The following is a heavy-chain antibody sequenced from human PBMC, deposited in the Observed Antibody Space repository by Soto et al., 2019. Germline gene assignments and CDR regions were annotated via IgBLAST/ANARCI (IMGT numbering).Heavy chain of an antibody. CDR2: IYWDDDK. Sequence: QITLKESGPTLVKPTQTLTLTCTFSGFSLDTSGVGVAWIRQPPGKALEWLTLIYWDDDKRYSPSLRSRLTITKDTSENRVVLTMTNMDPVDTATYYCSHMESRVASYGLDVWGKGTQVTVSS. V-gene: IGHV2-5*02. J-gene: IGHJ6*04. CDR1: GFSLDTSGVG. CDR3: SHMESRVASYGLDV. D-gene: IGHD3-3*01.